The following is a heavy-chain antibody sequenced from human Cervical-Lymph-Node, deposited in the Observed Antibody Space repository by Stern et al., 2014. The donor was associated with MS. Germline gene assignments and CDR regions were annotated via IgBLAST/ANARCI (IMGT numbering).Heavy chain of an antibody. D-gene: IGHD5/OR15-5a*01. CDR2: IFSNDEK. Sequence: QVTLRESGPVLVKPTETLTLTCTVSGFSLNSARMGVSWIRQPPGKALEWLADIFSNDEKSYSTSLKSKLTISKDTSKSQVVLTMNNVDPVDTATYYCARIRGSVSSFDYWGQGTLVTVSS. J-gene: IGHJ4*02. CDR1: GFSLNSARMG. CDR3: ARIRGSVSSFDY. V-gene: IGHV2-26*01.